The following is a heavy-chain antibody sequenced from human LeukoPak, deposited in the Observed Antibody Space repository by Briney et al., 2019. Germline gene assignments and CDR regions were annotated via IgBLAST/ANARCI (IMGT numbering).Heavy chain of an antibody. CDR3: ARDVDTAIPPGLYY. J-gene: IGHJ4*02. V-gene: IGHV3-21*01. D-gene: IGHD5-18*01. CDR1: RFTFSSYS. Sequence: GGSLRLSCAASRFTFSSYSMNWVRQAPGKGLEWVSSISSSSSYIYYADSVKGRFTISRDNAKNSLYLQMNSLRAEDTAVYYCARDVDTAIPPGLYYWGQGTLVTVSS. CDR2: ISSSSSYI.